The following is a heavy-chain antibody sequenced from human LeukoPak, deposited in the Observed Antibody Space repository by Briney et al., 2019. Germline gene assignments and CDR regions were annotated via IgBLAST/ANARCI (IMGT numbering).Heavy chain of an antibody. D-gene: IGHD3-3*01. CDR3: AKGFSSTGTILDY. CDR2: ISYDGGNK. CDR1: GFTFSSYG. V-gene: IGHV3-30*18. Sequence: GGSLRLSCAASGFTFSSYGMHWVRQAPGKGLEWVAVISYDGGNKYYADSVKGRFTISRDNSKNTLYLQMNSLRAEDTAVYYCAKGFSSTGTILDYWGQGTLVTVSS. J-gene: IGHJ4*02.